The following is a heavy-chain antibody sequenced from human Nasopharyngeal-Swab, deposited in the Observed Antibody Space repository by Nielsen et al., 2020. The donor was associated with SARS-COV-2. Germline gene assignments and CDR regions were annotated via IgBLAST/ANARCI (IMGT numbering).Heavy chain of an antibody. CDR2: TSTSGAT. J-gene: IGHJ6*02. CDR3: VKGSGYHYGDHHYGLDV. Sequence: GESLKISCVASGFTFGSNGLSWVRQAPGKGPEWVSTTSTSGATYLADSVKGRFSVFRDNSKNTLSLEMISLRADDTAVYHCVKGSGYHYGDHHYGLDVWGQGTTVTVSS. CDR1: GFTFGSNG. D-gene: IGHD3-22*01. V-gene: IGHV3-23*01.